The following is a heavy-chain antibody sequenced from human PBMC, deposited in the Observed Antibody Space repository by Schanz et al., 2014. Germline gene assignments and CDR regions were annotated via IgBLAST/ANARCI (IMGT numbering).Heavy chain of an antibody. CDR3: ARDPYGKNSGDFDY. CDR1: GYTFSDYY. Sequence: QVQLVQSGAEVKKPGASVKVSCKASGYTFSDYYIHWVRQAPGQGLEWMGWINPNTGGTNFAQKFQGWVTVTRDTSISTAYMELSGLTSDDTAVYFCARDPYGKNSGDFDYWGQGTLVTVSS. D-gene: IGHD4-17*01. J-gene: IGHJ4*02. CDR2: INPNTGGT. V-gene: IGHV1-2*04.